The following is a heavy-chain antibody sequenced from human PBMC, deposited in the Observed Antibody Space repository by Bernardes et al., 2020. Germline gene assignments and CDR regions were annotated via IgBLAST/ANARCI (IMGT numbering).Heavy chain of an antibody. CDR3: ARFVADAFDI. CDR1: GGSISSYY. J-gene: IGHJ3*02. V-gene: IGHV4-59*01. CDR2: IYNSGST. D-gene: IGHD2-15*01. Sequence: SETLSLTCTVSGGSISSYYWSWIRQPPGKGLEWIGYIYNSGSTNYNPSLKSRVTISVDTSKNQFSLKLSSVTAAVTAVYYCARFVADAFDIWGQGTMVTVAA.